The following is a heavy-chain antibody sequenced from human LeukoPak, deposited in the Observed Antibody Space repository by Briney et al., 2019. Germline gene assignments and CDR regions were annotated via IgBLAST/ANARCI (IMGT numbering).Heavy chain of an antibody. V-gene: IGHV3-66*01. CDR3: AREEEYYGSGSYYFYDY. CDR2: IYSGGST. D-gene: IGHD3-10*01. Sequence: PGGSLRLSCAASGFFFSTYSINWVRQAPGKGLEWVSVIYSGGSTYYADSVKGRFTISRDNSKNTLYLQMNSLRAEDTAVYYCAREEEYYGSGSYYFYDYWGQGTLVTVSS. CDR1: GFFFSTYS. J-gene: IGHJ4*02.